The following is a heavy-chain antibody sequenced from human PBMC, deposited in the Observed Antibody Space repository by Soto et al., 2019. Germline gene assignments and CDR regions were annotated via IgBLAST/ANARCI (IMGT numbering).Heavy chain of an antibody. CDR3: TGRWHYCYGMDV. Sequence: PSETLSLTCAVYGGSFSGYYWSWIRQPPGKGLEWIGEINHSGNTNSNPSLKSRVTISVDMSKNQFSLNLTSVTAADTAVYYCTGRWHYCYGMDVWAQGTTVTVSS. CDR1: GGSFSGYY. CDR2: INHSGNT. D-gene: IGHD1-26*01. V-gene: IGHV4-34*01. J-gene: IGHJ6*02.